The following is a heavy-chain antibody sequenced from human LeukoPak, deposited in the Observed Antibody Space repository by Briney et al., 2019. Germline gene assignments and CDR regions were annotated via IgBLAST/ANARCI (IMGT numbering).Heavy chain of an antibody. CDR1: GFMFSSNW. D-gene: IGHD5-24*01. V-gene: IGHV3-7*03. CDR3: AKEGRSLQTY. J-gene: IGHJ4*02. Sequence: GGSLRLSCAASGFMFSSNWMSWVRLAAGKGLEWVANIKEDGTETYYVDSVKGRFTISRDNAKNSLYLQMNSLRVEDTAVYYCAKEGRSLQTYWGQGTLVTVSS. CDR2: IKEDGTET.